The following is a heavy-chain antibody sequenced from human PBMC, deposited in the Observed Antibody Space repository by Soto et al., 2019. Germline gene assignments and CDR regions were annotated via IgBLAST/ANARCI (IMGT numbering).Heavy chain of an antibody. D-gene: IGHD2-21*02. CDR3: ARAPTYCGGDCYPWFDP. CDR1: GGSISSYY. V-gene: IGHV4-59*01. Sequence: PSETLSLTCTVSGGSISSYYWSWIRQPPGKGLEWIGYIYYSGSTNYNPSLKSRVTISVDTSKNQFSLKLSSVTAADTAVYYCARAPTYCGGDCYPWFDPRGQGTLVTVSS. J-gene: IGHJ5*02. CDR2: IYYSGST.